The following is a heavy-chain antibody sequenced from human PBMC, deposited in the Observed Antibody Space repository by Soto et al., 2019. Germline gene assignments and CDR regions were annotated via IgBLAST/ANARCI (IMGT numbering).Heavy chain of an antibody. CDR1: GDSISNGDYY. D-gene: IGHD3-16*02. CDR2: IDSSGST. CDR3: ASRYLY. J-gene: IGHJ4*02. Sequence: SETLSLTCTVSGDSISNGDYYWSWIRQPPGRGLEWIGYIDSSGSTYYNPSLKSRLTMSVDMSKNQFFLRLTSVTAADTAVYYCASRYLYWGQGILVTVYS. V-gene: IGHV4-30-4*01.